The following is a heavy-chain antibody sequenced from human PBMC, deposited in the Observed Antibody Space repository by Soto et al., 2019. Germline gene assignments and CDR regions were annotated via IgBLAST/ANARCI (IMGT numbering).Heavy chain of an antibody. Sequence: PXGSLRLSCAASGFTFSSYWMHWVRQVPGKGLVWVSRINSEGTGTIYADSVKGRFTISRDNAKNTLYLQMNSLRAEDTAVYYCVRDYDSSGYNSDYWGQGTPVTVSS. CDR2: INSEGTGT. CDR3: VRDYDSSGYNSDY. CDR1: GFTFSSYW. D-gene: IGHD3-22*01. J-gene: IGHJ4*02. V-gene: IGHV3-74*01.